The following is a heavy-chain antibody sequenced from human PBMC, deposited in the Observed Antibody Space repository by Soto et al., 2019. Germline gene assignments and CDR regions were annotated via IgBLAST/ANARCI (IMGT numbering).Heavy chain of an antibody. CDR2: VRGSGSST. D-gene: IGHD4-17*01. J-gene: IGHJ4*02. Sequence: GGSLRLSCAASGFTFSTYAMSWVRQAPGKGLEWASTVRGSGSSTYYSDSVKGRFTIYRDNSKNTLYLQMNSLRAEDTAVYYCAKDLNDYGDFASPNYWGQGTLVTVSS. CDR1: GFTFSTYA. V-gene: IGHV3-23*01. CDR3: AKDLNDYGDFASPNY.